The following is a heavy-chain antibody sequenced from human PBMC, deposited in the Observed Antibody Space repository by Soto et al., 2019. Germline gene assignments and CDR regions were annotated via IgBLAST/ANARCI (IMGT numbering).Heavy chain of an antibody. D-gene: IGHD3-22*01. Sequence: PSETLSLTCSVSGGSISSGGYYWSWIRQHPGKGLEWIGYIYYSGSTYYNPSLKSRVTISVDTSKNQFSLKLSSVTAADTAVYYCARAQTGGYYDSSGYYFDYWGQGTLVTVSS. J-gene: IGHJ4*02. V-gene: IGHV4-31*03. CDR2: IYYSGST. CDR1: GGSISSGGYY. CDR3: ARAQTGGYYDSSGYYFDY.